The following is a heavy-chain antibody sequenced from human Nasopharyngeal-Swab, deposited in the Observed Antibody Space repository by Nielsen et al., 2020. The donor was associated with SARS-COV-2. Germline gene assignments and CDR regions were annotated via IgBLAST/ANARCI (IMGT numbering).Heavy chain of an antibody. CDR1: GFIFSASA. CDR3: TTDFYFDY. J-gene: IGHJ4*02. Sequence: GASLKISCAASGFIFSASAIHWVRQASGKGLEWVGRIGDKDHNYATTYGASVQGRFTITRDDSMNTAFLQMDSLKTEDTALYYCTTDFYFDYWGQGTLVTVSS. V-gene: IGHV3-73*01. CDR2: IGDKDHNYAT.